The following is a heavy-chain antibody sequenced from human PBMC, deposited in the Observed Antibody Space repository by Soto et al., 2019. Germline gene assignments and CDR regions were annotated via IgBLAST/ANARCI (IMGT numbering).Heavy chain of an antibody. J-gene: IGHJ4*02. CDR3: ARGSNHFDY. CDR1: GFTFSPFW. D-gene: IGHD4-4*01. V-gene: IGHV3-74*01. CDR2: INSDGNST. Sequence: GGSLRLSCAASGFTFSPFWMHWVRQVPGKGPVWVSRINSDGNSTSYADSVKGRFTISRDNAKNTLYLQMNSLRAEDTAVYYCARGSNHFDYSCQGTLVTVSS.